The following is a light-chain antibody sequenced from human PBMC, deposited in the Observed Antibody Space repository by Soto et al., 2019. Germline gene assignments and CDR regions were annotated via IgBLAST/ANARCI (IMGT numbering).Light chain of an antibody. Sequence: NFMLTQPHSVSESPGKTVTISCTRSTGSIASNYVQWFQQSTGSAHTTVIYEHNRRPSGVPDRFSGSIDSTSNSAPHTISRLKTEDKANYKCQTYDVSNWVYGGGTKQTFL. CDR3: QTYDVSNWV. CDR2: EHN. J-gene: IGLJ3*02. CDR1: TGSIASNY. V-gene: IGLV6-57*03.